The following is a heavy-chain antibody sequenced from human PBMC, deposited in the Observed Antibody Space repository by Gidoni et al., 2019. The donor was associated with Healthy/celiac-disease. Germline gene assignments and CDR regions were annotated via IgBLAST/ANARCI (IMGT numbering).Heavy chain of an antibody. Sequence: QVQLVQSGAEVKKPGASVKVSCKVSGYTLTELSMHWVRQAPGKGLEWMGGFDPEDGETIYAQKFQGRVTMTEDTSTDTAYMELSSLRSEDTAVYYCATGGRLRYFDWLRDPLDYWGQGTLVTVSS. CDR3: ATGGRLRYFDWLRDPLDY. CDR1: GYTLTELS. CDR2: FDPEDGET. J-gene: IGHJ4*02. V-gene: IGHV1-24*01. D-gene: IGHD3-9*01.